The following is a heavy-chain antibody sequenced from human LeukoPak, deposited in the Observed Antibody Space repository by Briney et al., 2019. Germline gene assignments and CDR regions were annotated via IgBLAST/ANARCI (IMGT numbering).Heavy chain of an antibody. CDR1: GGSFSGYY. Sequence: SETLSLTCAVYGGSFSGYYWSWIRQPPGKGLEWIGETNHSGSTNYNPSLKSRVTISVDTSKNQFSLKLSSVTAADTAVYYCARGRYCSSTSCYIRWFDPWGQGTLVTVSS. J-gene: IGHJ5*02. V-gene: IGHV4-34*01. CDR2: TNHSGST. CDR3: ARGRYCSSTSCYIRWFDP. D-gene: IGHD2-2*02.